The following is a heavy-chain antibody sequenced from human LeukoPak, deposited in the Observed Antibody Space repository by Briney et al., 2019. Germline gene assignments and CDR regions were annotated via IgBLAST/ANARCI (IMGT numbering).Heavy chain of an antibody. CDR2: INPNSGGT. Sequence: ASVKVSCKASGYTFTGYYMHWVRQAPGQGLEWMGWINPNSGGTNYAQKFQGRVTMTRDTSISTACMELSRLRSDDTAVYYCASGYCSSTSCLYYYYYYGMDVWGQGTTVTVSS. J-gene: IGHJ6*02. V-gene: IGHV1-2*02. CDR1: GYTFTGYY. D-gene: IGHD2-2*03. CDR3: ASGYCSSTSCLYYYYYYGMDV.